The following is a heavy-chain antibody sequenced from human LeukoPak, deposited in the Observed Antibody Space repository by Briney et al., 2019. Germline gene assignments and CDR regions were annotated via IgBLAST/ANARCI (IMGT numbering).Heavy chain of an antibody. CDR3: AKHYGSGPYYNYLDY. CDR2: ISSNGGGT. D-gene: IGHD3-10*01. J-gene: IGHJ4*02. V-gene: IGHV3-23*01. CDR1: GFTSSSYA. Sequence: PGGCLRLSCAASGFTSSSYAMSWVRRAPGKGLEWVSAISSNGGGTFYADSVKGQFTISRDNSQNTLYLQMNSLRAEDTAIYYCAKHYGSGPYYNYLDYWGQGTLVTVSS.